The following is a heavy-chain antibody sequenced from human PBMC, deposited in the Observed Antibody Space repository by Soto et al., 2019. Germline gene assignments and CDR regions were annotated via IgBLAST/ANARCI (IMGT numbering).Heavy chain of an antibody. J-gene: IGHJ6*02. CDR3: ARGSSSWELYYYYGMDV. D-gene: IGHD6-13*01. CDR1: GFTFSSYW. CDR2: INSDGSST. Sequence: EVQLVESGGGLVQPGGSLRLSCAASGFTFSSYWMHWVRQAPGKGLVWVSRINSDGSSTSYADSVKGRFTISRDNAKNTLYLQMNSLRAEDTAVYYCARGSSSWELYYYYGMDVWGQGTTVTVSS. V-gene: IGHV3-74*01.